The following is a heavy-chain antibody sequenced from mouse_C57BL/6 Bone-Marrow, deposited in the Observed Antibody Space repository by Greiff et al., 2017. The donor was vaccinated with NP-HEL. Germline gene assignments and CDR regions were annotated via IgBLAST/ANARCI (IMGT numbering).Heavy chain of an antibody. J-gene: IGHJ2*01. Sequence: EVKLVESGGGLVQPGGSMKLSCVASGFTFSNYWMNWVRQSPEKGLEWVAQIRLKSDNYATHYAESVKGRFTISSDDYKSSVYLLMNNLRGEDTGIYYCTIWVVGVYYFDYWGQGTTLTVSS. CDR3: TIWVVGVYYFDY. V-gene: IGHV6-3*01. CDR1: GFTFSNYW. CDR2: IRLKSDNYAT.